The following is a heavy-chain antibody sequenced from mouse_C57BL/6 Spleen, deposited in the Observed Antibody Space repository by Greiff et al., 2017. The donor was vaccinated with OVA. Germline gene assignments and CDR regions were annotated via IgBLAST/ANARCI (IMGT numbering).Heavy chain of an antibody. Sequence: EVQLQQSGPELVKPGASVKIPCKASGYTFTDYNMAWVKQSHGKSLEWIGDINPNNGGTIYNQKFKGKATLTVDKSSSTAYMELRSLTSEDTAVYYCARRDSTPFAYWGQGTLVTVSA. D-gene: IGHD2-5*01. J-gene: IGHJ3*01. V-gene: IGHV1-18*01. CDR3: ARRDSTPFAY. CDR1: GYTFTDYN. CDR2: INPNNGGT.